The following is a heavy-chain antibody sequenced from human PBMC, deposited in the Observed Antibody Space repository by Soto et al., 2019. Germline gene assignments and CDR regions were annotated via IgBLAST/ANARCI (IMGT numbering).Heavy chain of an antibody. CDR1: GFTFSSYA. J-gene: IGHJ4*02. CDR2: ISGSGGST. V-gene: IGHV3-23*01. D-gene: IGHD6-25*01. CDR3: GKVERAVPSLSHFVY. Sequence: GGSLRLSCAASGFTFSSYALNWVRQAPGMGLEWVSTISGSGGSTYYADSVKGRFTISRDNSKNTLYLQMNSLRPKDTAVYYCGKVERAVPSLSHFVYLCQGALDTVSS.